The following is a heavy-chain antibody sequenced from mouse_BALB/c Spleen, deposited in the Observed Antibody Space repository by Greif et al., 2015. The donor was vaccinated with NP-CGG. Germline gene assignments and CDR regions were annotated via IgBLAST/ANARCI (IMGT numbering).Heavy chain of an antibody. CDR2: INPSNGGT. V-gene: IGHV1S81*02. Sequence: QVQLQQPGAELVRPGVSVKLSCKASGYTFTSYWMHWIKQRPEQGLERIGEINPSNGGTNYNEKFKSKATLTVDKSSSAAYLHVSSLASENFAVDNCARQGNIVVAWFAYGDHGTLVTVPA. J-gene: IGHJ3*01. CDR3: ARQGNIVVAWFAY. CDR1: GYTFTSYW.